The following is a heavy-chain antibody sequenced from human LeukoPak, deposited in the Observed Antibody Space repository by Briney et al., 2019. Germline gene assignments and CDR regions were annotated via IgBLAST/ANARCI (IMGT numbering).Heavy chain of an antibody. CDR1: GGSFSGYY. Sequence: SETLSLTCAVYGGSFSGYYWSWIRQPPGKGLEWIGEINHSGSTNYNPSLKSRVTISVDTSKNQFSLKLSSVTAADTAVYYCARGCYYYDSSGYYYGGSWFDPWGQGTLVTVSS. J-gene: IGHJ5*02. CDR3: ARGCYYYDSSGYYYGGSWFDP. V-gene: IGHV4-34*01. CDR2: INHSGST. D-gene: IGHD3-22*01.